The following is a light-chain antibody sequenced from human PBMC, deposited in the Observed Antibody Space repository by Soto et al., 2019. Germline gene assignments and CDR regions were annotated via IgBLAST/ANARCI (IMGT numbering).Light chain of an antibody. Sequence: EIVLRQSPATLALSAGERATLSCRASQTISSYLGWYQQKPGQAPRLLIYDASNRATGIPARFSGSGSGTDFTLTISSLEPEDFAVCYCQHRSNWPLTFGGGTKVDNK. CDR1: QTISSY. J-gene: IGKJ4*01. CDR2: DAS. CDR3: QHRSNWPLT. V-gene: IGKV3-11*01.